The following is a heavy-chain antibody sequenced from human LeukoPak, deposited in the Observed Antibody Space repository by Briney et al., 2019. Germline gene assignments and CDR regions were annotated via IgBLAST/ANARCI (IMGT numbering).Heavy chain of an antibody. CDR2: IYPGDFDT. CDR3: ARAYYYDSSGYPSAEYFHF. J-gene: IGHJ1*01. D-gene: IGHD3-22*01. V-gene: IGHV5-51*01. CDR1: GYSFTSHW. Sequence: GESLKISCKGSGYSFTSHWIGWVRQMPGKGLEWMGIIYPGDFDTRYSPSFQGQVTISADKSISTAYLQWSSLKASDTAMYFCARAYYYDSSGYPSAEYFHFWGQGTLVTVSS.